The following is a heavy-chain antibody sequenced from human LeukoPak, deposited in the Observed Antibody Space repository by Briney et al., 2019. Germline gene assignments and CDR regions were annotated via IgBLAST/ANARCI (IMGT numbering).Heavy chain of an antibody. CDR3: TKDLFSGKWLQPDFDC. Sequence: GGSLRLSCAGSGFTFRSYGIHWVRQAPGKGLAWVAFIRYDGSTKYYADSVKGRFTISRDNSRNTLYLEMNSLRAEDTAVYYCTKDLFSGKWLQPDFDCWGQGALVTVSS. D-gene: IGHD5-24*01. V-gene: IGHV3-30*02. CDR2: IRYDGSTK. J-gene: IGHJ4*02. CDR1: GFTFRSYG.